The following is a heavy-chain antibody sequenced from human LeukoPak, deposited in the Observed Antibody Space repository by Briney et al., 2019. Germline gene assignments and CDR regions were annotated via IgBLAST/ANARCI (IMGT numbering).Heavy chain of an antibody. Sequence: PSETLSLTCTVSGGSISSYYWSWIRQPPGKGLEWIGSIYYTGRTYDNPSLKSRVTISVDTSKNQFSLKLSSVTAADTAVYYCARHRAATTYCSGGSCYSEPHWFDPWGQGTLVTVSS. CDR3: ARHRAATTYCSGGSCYSEPHWFDP. V-gene: IGHV4-39*01. CDR1: GGSISSYY. J-gene: IGHJ5*02. CDR2: IYYTGRT. D-gene: IGHD2-15*01.